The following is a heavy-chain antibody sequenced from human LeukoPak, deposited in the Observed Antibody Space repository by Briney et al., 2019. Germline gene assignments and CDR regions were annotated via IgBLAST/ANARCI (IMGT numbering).Heavy chain of an antibody. Sequence: GGSLRLSCVASGLSVRGSYMSWVRQAPGKGLEWVSVIYSGDRTYYAGSVKGRFTISRDTSKNTLYLQMNNLRAHDTAMYYCTRDLTGTTWSENDYWGQGTLVTISS. CDR1: GLSVRGSY. CDR3: TRDLTGTTWSENDY. V-gene: IGHV3-53*01. D-gene: IGHD6-13*01. CDR2: IYSGDRT. J-gene: IGHJ4*02.